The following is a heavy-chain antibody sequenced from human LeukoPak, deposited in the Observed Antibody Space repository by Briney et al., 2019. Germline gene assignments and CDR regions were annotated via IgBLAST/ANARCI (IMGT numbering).Heavy chain of an antibody. CDR2: IIPIFATT. Sequence: GASVKVSCKASGGSFRAIGISWVRQAPGKGLEWMGGIIPIFATTNYAQKFQGRVTITADESTSTAYMELNNLRSEDTAVYFCAAEPTSLTPAFLHQLGGRGKGTTVTVS. D-gene: IGHD3-3*01. CDR3: AAEPTSLTPAFLHQLGG. J-gene: IGHJ6*03. V-gene: IGHV1-69*13. CDR1: GGSFRAIG.